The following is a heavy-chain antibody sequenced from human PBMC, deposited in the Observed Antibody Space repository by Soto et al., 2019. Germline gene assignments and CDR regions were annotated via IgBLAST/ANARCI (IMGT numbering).Heavy chain of an antibody. CDR2: INSDGSST. D-gene: IGHD3-10*01. V-gene: IGHV3-74*01. Sequence: GGSLRLSCAASGFTFSSYWMHWVRQAPGKGLVWVSRINSDGSSTSYADSVKGRFTISRDNAKNTLYLQMNSLRAEDTAVYYCARWFHYYYYMDVWGKGTTVTVSS. J-gene: IGHJ6*03. CDR3: ARWFHYYYYMDV. CDR1: GFTFSSYW.